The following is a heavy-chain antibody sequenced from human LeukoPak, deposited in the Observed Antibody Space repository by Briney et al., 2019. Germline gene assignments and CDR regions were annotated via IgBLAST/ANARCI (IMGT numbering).Heavy chain of an antibody. CDR2: IKQDGSEK. CDR3: ARPKTIAAADAFDI. V-gene: IGHV3-7*01. J-gene: IGHJ3*02. D-gene: IGHD6-13*01. CDR1: GFTFSSYW. Sequence: GGSLRLSCAASGFTFSSYWMSWVRQDPGKGLEWVANIKQDGSEKYYVDSVKGRFTISRDNAKNSLYLQMNSLRAEDTAVYYCARPKTIAAADAFDIWGQGTMVTVSS.